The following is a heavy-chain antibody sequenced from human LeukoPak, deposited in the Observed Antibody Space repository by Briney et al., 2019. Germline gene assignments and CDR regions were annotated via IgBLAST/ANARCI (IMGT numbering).Heavy chain of an antibody. CDR1: GFTFSSYG. V-gene: IGHV3-30*18. D-gene: IGHD5-18*01. CDR2: ISYDGSNK. J-gene: IGHJ6*03. Sequence: PGGSLRLSCAASGFTFSSYGMHWVRQAPGKGLEWVAVISYDGSNKYYADSVKGRFTISRDNSKNTLYLQMNSLRAEDTAVYYCAKDRNSYEDYYMDVWGKGTTVTVSS. CDR3: AKDRNSYEDYYMDV.